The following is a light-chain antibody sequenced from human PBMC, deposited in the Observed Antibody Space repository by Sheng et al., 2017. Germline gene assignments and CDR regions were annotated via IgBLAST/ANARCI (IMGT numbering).Light chain of an antibody. CDR3: QLYDISPPIT. V-gene: IGKV3-20*01. CDR2: GAS. Sequence: EIVLTQSPGTLSLSPGERATLSCRASQSVSSSFLAWYQQKPGQAPRLLIYGASSRATGIPDRFSGSGSGTDFTLTISRLEPEDFVVYYCQLYDISPPITFGQGTRLDIK. CDR1: QSVSSSF. J-gene: IGKJ5*01.